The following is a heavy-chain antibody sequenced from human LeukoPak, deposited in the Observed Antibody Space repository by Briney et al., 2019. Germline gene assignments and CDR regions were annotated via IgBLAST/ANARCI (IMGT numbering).Heavy chain of an antibody. CDR3: ARDAQWLGAAFDI. CDR2: ISSSSSYI. CDR1: GFTFSSYS. Sequence: GGSLRLSCAASGFTFSSYSMNWVRQAPGKGLEWVSSISSSSSYIYYADSVKGRFTISRDNAKNSLYLQMNSLRAEDTAVYYCARDAQWLGAAFDIWGQGTMVTVSS. V-gene: IGHV3-21*01. D-gene: IGHD6-19*01. J-gene: IGHJ3*02.